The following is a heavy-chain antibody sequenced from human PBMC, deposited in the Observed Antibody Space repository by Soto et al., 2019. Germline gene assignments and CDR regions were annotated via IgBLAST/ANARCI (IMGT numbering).Heavy chain of an antibody. V-gene: IGHV1-24*01. D-gene: IGHD2-15*01. CDR2: FDPEDGET. CDR1: GYTLTELS. J-gene: IGHJ3*02. CDR3: ATDIVVVVAPYAFDI. Sequence: KVSCKVSGYTLTELSMHWVRQAPGKGLEWMGGFDPEDGETIYAQKFQGRVTMTEDTSTDTAYMELSSLRSEDTAVYYCATDIVVVVAPYAFDIWGQGTMVTVSS.